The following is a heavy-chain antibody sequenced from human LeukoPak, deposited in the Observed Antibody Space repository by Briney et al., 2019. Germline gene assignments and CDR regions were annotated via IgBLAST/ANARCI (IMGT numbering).Heavy chain of an antibody. Sequence: SETLSLTCTVSGYSISSGYYWGWIRQPPGKGLEWIGSIYHSGSTTYNPSLKSRLTMSVDTSKNQFSLKLRSVTVADTAVYYCARGLIWHFLLDSRRDSFDVWGQGTAITVSS. V-gene: IGHV4-38-2*02. D-gene: IGHD3/OR15-3a*01. CDR2: IYHSGST. CDR1: GYSISSGYY. CDR3: ARGLIWHFLLDSRRDSFDV. J-gene: IGHJ3*01.